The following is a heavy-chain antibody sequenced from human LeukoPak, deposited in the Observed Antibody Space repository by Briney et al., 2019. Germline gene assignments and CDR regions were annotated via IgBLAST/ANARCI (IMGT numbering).Heavy chain of an antibody. CDR1: GGTFSTYG. J-gene: IGHJ4*02. D-gene: IGHD1-26*01. V-gene: IGHV1-18*01. Sequence: GSSVKVSCKASGGTFSTYGISWVRQAPGQGLEWMGWISAYNGNTNYAQKLQGRVTMTTDTSTSTAYMELRSLRSDDTAVYYCARVGRSGSYFGYWGQGTLVTVSS. CDR3: ARVGRSGSYFGY. CDR2: ISAYNGNT.